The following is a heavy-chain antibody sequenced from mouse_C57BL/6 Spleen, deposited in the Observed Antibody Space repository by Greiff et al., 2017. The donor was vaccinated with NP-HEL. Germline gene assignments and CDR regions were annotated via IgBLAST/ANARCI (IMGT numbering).Heavy chain of an antibody. CDR3: ARERPRAYARDY. CDR2: IYPRSGNT. CDR1: GYTFTSYG. Sequence: QVQLQQSGAELARPGASVKLSCKASGYTFTSYGISWVKQRTGQGLEWIGEIYPRSGNTYYNEKFKGKATLTADKSSSTAYMELRSLTSEDSAVYFCARERPRAYARDYWGQGTTLTVSS. J-gene: IGHJ2*01. V-gene: IGHV1-81*01. D-gene: IGHD2-10*02.